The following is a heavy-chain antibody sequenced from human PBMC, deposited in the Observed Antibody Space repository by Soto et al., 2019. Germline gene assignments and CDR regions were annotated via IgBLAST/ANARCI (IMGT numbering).Heavy chain of an antibody. CDR1: GFTFRTYA. CDR2: MWFDGSHE. Sequence: PGGSLRLSCAASGFTFRTYAMHWVRQAPGKGLEWVAYMWFDGSHEYYADSVKGRFTISRDNSENTLFLQMSSLTAEDTAVYYCARGQELAYHYYGMDVWGQGTTVTVSS. V-gene: IGHV3-33*01. CDR3: ARGQELAYHYYGMDV. J-gene: IGHJ6*02. D-gene: IGHD6-13*01.